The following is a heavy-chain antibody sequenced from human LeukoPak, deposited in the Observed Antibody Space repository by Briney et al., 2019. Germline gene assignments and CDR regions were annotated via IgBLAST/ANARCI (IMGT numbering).Heavy chain of an antibody. CDR3: AKDIDSAGYGAFEI. Sequence: GGSLRLSCATSGFTFDVFAMQWVRQAPGKGLEWVSHISWNSDTITYADSVKGRFTISRDNAKNTLYLQISSLRDEDTAFYYCAKDIDSAGYGAFEIWGQGTAVTVSS. CDR1: GFTFDVFA. V-gene: IGHV3-9*01. D-gene: IGHD3-22*01. CDR2: ISWNSDTI. J-gene: IGHJ3*02.